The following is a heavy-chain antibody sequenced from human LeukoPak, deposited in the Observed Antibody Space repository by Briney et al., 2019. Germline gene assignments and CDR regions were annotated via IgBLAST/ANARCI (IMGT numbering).Heavy chain of an antibody. J-gene: IGHJ4*02. D-gene: IGHD6-19*01. CDR2: ISGSGGST. CDR1: GSTFSRYA. V-gene: IGHV3-23*01. CDR3: AKDTRPYSSGWPTHFDY. Sequence: GGSLRLSCAASGSTFSRYAMSWVRQAPGKGLEWVSAISGSGGSTYYADSVKGRFTISRDNSKNTLYLQMNSLRAEDTAVYYCAKDTRPYSSGWPTHFDYWGQGTLVTVSS.